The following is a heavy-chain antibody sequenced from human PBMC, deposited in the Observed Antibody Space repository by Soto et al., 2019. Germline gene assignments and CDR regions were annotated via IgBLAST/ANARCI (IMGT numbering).Heavy chain of an antibody. CDR3: AGVDTAMVFFDP. Sequence: SETLSLTCAVYGGSFSGYYWSWIRQPPGKGLEWIGGINHSGSTNYNPSLKSRVTISVDTSKNQFSLKLSSVTAADTAVYYCAGVDTAMVFFDPWGQGTLVTVSS. J-gene: IGHJ5*02. CDR2: INHSGST. CDR1: GGSFSGYY. V-gene: IGHV4-34*01. D-gene: IGHD5-18*01.